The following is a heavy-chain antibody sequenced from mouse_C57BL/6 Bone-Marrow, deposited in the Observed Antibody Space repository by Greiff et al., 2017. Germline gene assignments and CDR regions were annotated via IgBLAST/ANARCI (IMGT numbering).Heavy chain of an antibody. CDR3: ERHYYGSSLYFDY. Sequence: EVKLVESGGGLVQPGESLKLSCESNEYEFPSHDMSWVRKTPEKRLELVAAINSDGGSTYYPDTMERRFIISRDNTKKTLYLQMSSLKSEDTALXSWERHYYGSSLYFDYWGQGTTLTVSS. CDR1: EYEFPSHD. J-gene: IGHJ2*01. CDR2: INSDGGST. D-gene: IGHD1-1*01. V-gene: IGHV5-2*01.